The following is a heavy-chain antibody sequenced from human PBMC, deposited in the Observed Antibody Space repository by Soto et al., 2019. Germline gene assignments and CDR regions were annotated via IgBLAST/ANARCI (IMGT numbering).Heavy chain of an antibody. D-gene: IGHD2-21*02. Sequence: LSITSASCRGIVYSGVYYVRLKHKHPGKGLEWIGYIYYSGSTYYNPSLKSRVTISVDTSKNQFSLKLSSVTAADTAVYFCARVCGGDCHYGMAVWGQGTTVTVSS. CDR1: RGIVYSGVYY. V-gene: IGHV4-31*11. CDR2: IYYSGST. J-gene: IGHJ6*02. CDR3: ARVCGGDCHYGMAV.